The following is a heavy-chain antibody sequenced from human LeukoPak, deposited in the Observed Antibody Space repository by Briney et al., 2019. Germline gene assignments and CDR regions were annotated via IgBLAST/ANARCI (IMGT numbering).Heavy chain of an antibody. CDR3: ARLLRPGSGWYLVEGD. Sequence: VASVRVSCKASGYTFTSYGISWVPQAPGQGLEWMGWISAYNGNTNYAQKLQGRVTITTDTSTSTAYMELRSLRSDDTAVYYCARLLRPGSGWYLVEGDWGQGTLVTVSS. CDR1: GYTFTSYG. D-gene: IGHD6-19*01. V-gene: IGHV1-18*01. CDR2: ISAYNGNT. J-gene: IGHJ4*02.